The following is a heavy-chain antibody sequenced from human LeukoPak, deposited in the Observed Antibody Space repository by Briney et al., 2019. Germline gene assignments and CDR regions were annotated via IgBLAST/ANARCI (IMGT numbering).Heavy chain of an antibody. D-gene: IGHD4-23*01. Sequence: PGGSLRLSCAASGFTFSAYAIHWGRQAPGKGVEWVAGISYDGSKKYYAAPVKGRFPISRDNSKNRLYLQMNSLRAEDTAVYSCARDGGFEVWSQGTMVTVYS. CDR3: ARDGGFEV. CDR2: ISYDGSKK. V-gene: IGHV3-30*06. J-gene: IGHJ3*01. CDR1: GFTFSAYA.